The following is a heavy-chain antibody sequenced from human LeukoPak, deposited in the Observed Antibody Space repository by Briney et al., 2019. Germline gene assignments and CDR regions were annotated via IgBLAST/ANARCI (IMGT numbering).Heavy chain of an antibody. V-gene: IGHV3-48*01. J-gene: IGHJ6*03. CDR1: GFTFSSYS. CDR2: ISSSSSTI. CDR3: AKDRCSNGVGCYYYYMDV. Sequence: PGGSLRLSCAASGFTFSSYSMNWVRQAPGKGLEWVSHISSSSSTIYYADSVKGRFTISRDNAKNILYLQMNSLRAEDTAVYYCAKDRCSNGVGCYYYYMDVWGKGTTVTISS. D-gene: IGHD2-8*01.